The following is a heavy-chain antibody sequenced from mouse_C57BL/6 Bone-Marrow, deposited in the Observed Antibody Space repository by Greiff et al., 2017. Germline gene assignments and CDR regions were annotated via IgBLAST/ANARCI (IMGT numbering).Heavy chain of an antibody. CDR2: IDPSDSYT. CDR1: GYTFTSYW. D-gene: IGHD1-1*01. Sequence: QVQLQQPGAELVMPGASVKLSCKASGYTFTSYWMHWVKQRPGQGLEWIGEIDPSDSYTNYNQKFKGKSTLTVDKSSSTAYMQLSSLTSEDSAVYYCARMRYYSSRGDFDVWGTGTTVTVSS. V-gene: IGHV1-69*01. J-gene: IGHJ1*03. CDR3: ARMRYYSSRGDFDV.